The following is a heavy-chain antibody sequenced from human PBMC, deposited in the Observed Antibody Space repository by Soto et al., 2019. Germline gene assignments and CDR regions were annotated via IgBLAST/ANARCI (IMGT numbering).Heavy chain of an antibody. CDR2: IIPIFGIA. CDR1: GGTFSSYA. CDR3: ASLLRDAYKPEDY. Sequence: QVQLVQSGAEVKKPGSSVKVSCKASGGTFSSYAISWVRQAPGQGLEWMGGIIPIFGIANYAQKFQGRVTLTADESTSTAYKELSSLRSEDTAVYYCASLLRDAYKPEDYWGQGTLVTVSS. V-gene: IGHV1-69*12. J-gene: IGHJ4*02. D-gene: IGHD1-1*01.